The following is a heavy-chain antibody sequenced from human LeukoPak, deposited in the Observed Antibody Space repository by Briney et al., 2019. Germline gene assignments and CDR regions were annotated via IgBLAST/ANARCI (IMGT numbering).Heavy chain of an antibody. J-gene: IGHJ4*02. V-gene: IGHV3-21*01. Sequence: GGSLRLSCAASGFTFSSYSMNWVRQAPGKGLEWVSSISSSGSYIYYADSVKGRFTISRDNAKNSLYLQMNSLRAEDTAVYYCARDQNGSGRWYWGQGTLVTVSS. D-gene: IGHD3-10*01. CDR2: ISSSGSYI. CDR3: ARDQNGSGRWY. CDR1: GFTFSSYS.